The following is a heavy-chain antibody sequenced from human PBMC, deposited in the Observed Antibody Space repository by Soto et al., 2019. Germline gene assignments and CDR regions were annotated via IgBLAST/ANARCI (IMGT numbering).Heavy chain of an antibody. D-gene: IGHD3-3*01. CDR2: IIPIFGTA. CDR3: AGALTIFGVVIRPLYGMDV. CDR1: GGTFSSYA. Sequence: ASVKVSCKASGGTFSSYAISWVRQAPGQGLEWMGGIIPIFGTANYAQKFQGRVTITADESTSTAYMELSSLRSEDTAVYHCAGALTIFGVVIRPLYGMDVRGKGTTVTVSS. J-gene: IGHJ6*04. V-gene: IGHV1-69*13.